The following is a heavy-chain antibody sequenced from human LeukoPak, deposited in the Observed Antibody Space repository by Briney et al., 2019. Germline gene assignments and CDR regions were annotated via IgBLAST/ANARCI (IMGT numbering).Heavy chain of an antibody. D-gene: IGHD5-18*01. Sequence: ASVKVSCKSSGYTFTSYGISWVRQAPGQGLEWMVWISPYNGDTKYAQKVQDRVTMTTDSSTSTAYMELRSLRSDDTALYYCARGGYSYGYMGYSDYWGQGTLVTVSS. J-gene: IGHJ4*02. CDR2: ISPYNGDT. CDR1: GYTFTSYG. V-gene: IGHV1-18*01. CDR3: ARGGYSYGYMGYSDY.